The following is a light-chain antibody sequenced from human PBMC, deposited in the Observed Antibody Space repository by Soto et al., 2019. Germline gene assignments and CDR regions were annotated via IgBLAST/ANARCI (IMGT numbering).Light chain of an antibody. CDR3: QHYGSSPPVT. CDR1: QSVSSSY. J-gene: IGKJ5*01. Sequence: EIVLTQSPGTLSLSPGERATLSCRASQSVSSSYLAWYQQKPGQAPRLLIYGASSTAAGIPDRFSGSGSWAAFTLTISSLETEDFAVYYWQHYGSSPPVTFGQGKRLDLK. CDR2: GAS. V-gene: IGKV3-20*01.